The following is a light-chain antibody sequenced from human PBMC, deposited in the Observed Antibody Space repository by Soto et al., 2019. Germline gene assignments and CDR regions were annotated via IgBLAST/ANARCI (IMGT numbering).Light chain of an antibody. Sequence: QSALTQPASVSGSPGQSITISCTGTSSDVGGYNYVSWYQQHPGKAPKLMIYEVSNRPSGVSNRFSGSKSGNTASLTISGLQAEDEGDFYCSSYTRSTTPLGVFGTGTKLTVL. CDR1: SSDVGGYNY. J-gene: IGLJ1*01. CDR2: EVS. CDR3: SSYTRSTTPLGV. V-gene: IGLV2-14*01.